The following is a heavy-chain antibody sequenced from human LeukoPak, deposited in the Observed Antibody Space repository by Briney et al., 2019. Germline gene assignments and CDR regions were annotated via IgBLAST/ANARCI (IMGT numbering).Heavy chain of an antibody. Sequence: ASVKVSCQASGYPFTGYYMHWVRQAPGQGLEWMGWINPNSGGTNYAQKFQGRVTMTRDTSISTAYMELSRLRSDDTAVYYCARERVGAPNWFDPWGQGTLVTVSS. V-gene: IGHV1-2*02. J-gene: IGHJ5*02. CDR1: GYPFTGYY. D-gene: IGHD1-26*01. CDR3: ARERVGAPNWFDP. CDR2: INPNSGGT.